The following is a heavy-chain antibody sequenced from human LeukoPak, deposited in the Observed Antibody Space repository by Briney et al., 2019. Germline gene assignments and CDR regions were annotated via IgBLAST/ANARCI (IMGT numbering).Heavy chain of an antibody. CDR2: IGIDSGNT. CDR1: GFPFIEYS. V-gene: IGHV3-48*01. D-gene: IGHD1-1*01. J-gene: IGHJ4*02. Sequence: GGSLRLSCTASGFPFIEYSMNWVRQVPGKGLEWISYIGIDSGNTKYADSVRGRFTISADKAKNSLYLQMNSLRVEDTAVYYCSRDHNYAFDNWGQGTLVSVAS. CDR3: SRDHNYAFDN.